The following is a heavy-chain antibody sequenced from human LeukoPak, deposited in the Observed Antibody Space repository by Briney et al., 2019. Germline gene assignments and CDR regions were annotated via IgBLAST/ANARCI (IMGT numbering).Heavy chain of an antibody. CDR2: ISSNGGRT. Sequence: GGSLRLSCAASGFTFSSYAMPWVRQAPGKGLEYVSAISSNGGRTFYANSVKGRFTISRDNLKNTLYLQMGGRRGEGMAVYYCAIHYDFWSGYYLDYWGQGTLVTVSS. D-gene: IGHD3-3*01. V-gene: IGHV3-64*01. J-gene: IGHJ4*02. CDR1: GFTFSSYA. CDR3: AIHYDFWSGYYLDY.